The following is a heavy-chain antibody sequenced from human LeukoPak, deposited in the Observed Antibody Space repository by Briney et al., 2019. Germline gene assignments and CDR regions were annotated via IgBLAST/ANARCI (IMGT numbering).Heavy chain of an antibody. D-gene: IGHD3-10*01. CDR1: GGSFSDYY. J-gene: IGHJ4*02. CDR2: ITHSGST. Sequence: SETLSLTCAVYGGSFSDYYWSWIRQPPGKGLEWIGEITHSGSTNYIPTLKSRVTISVDTSKNQFSVKLSSVTAADTAVYYCARGRESTSDYGSGTASPYYFDYWGQGTLLTVSS. CDR3: ARGRESTSDYGSGTASPYYFDY. V-gene: IGHV4-34*01.